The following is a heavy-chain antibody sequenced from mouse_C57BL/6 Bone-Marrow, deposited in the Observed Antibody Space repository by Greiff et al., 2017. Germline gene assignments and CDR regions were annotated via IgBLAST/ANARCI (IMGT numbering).Heavy chain of an antibody. Sequence: EVQLVESGGGLVQPKGSLKLSCAASGFSFNTYAMNWVRQAPGKGWEWVARIRSKSNNYATYYADSVKDSFTISRDDSDSMLYLEMNSLKTEDTAVYYCGRQATVVARYWYFDVGGTGTTVTVSS. D-gene: IGHD1-1*01. CDR2: IRSKSNNYAT. J-gene: IGHJ1*03. CDR1: GFSFNTYA. CDR3: GRQATVVARYWYFDV. V-gene: IGHV10-1*01.